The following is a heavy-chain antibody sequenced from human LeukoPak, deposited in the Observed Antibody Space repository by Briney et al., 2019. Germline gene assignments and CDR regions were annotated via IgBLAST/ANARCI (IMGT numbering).Heavy chain of an antibody. J-gene: IGHJ4*02. V-gene: IGHV4-38-2*02. Sequence: SETLSLTCTVSGYSISSGYYWGWIRQPPGKGLEWIGSIYHSGSTYYNPSLKSRVTISVDTSKNQFSLKLSSVTAADTAVYYCARDPNDCSGGSCYYYWGQGTLVTVSS. D-gene: IGHD2-15*01. CDR3: ARDPNDCSGGSCYYY. CDR1: GYSISSGYY. CDR2: IYHSGST.